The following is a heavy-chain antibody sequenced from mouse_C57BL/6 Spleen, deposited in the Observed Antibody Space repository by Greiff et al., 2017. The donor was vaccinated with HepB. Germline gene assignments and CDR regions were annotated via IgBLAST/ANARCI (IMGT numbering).Heavy chain of an antibody. CDR1: GFTFTDYY. J-gene: IGHJ4*01. Sequence: EVQGVESGGGLVQPGGSLSLSCAASGFTFTDYYMSWVRQPPGKALEWLGFIRNKANGYTTEYSASVKGRFTISRDNSQSILYLQMNALRAEDSATYYCARYNDYYSNFYAMDYWGQGTSVTVSS. CDR2: IRNKANGYTT. D-gene: IGHD2-5*01. CDR3: ARYNDYYSNFYAMDY. V-gene: IGHV7-3*01.